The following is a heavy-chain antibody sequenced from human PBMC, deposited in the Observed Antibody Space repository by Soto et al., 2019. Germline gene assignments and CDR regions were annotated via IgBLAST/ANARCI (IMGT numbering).Heavy chain of an antibody. Sequence: EEQLVESGGALVQPGRSLRLSCAASGFKFDDFAMHWVRQAPGKGLEWVSFITWNGVNLDHADSIKGRFTISRDNAKNSLYLHMNSLRADDTAISYCTRGYCSVGSCAYDIWGQGTMVTVSS. CDR2: ITWNGVNL. CDR1: GFKFDDFA. D-gene: IGHD2-15*01. J-gene: IGHJ3*02. CDR3: TRGYCSVGSCAYDI. V-gene: IGHV3-9*01.